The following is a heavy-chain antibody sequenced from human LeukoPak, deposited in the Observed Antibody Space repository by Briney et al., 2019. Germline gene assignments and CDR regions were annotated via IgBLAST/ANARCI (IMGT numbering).Heavy chain of an antibody. J-gene: IGHJ4*02. CDR3: ARESASYYDSSGHPPDY. CDR2: INTNTGNP. Sequence: GASVKVSCKASGYTFISYSMNWVRQAPGQGLEWMGWINTNTGNPTYAQGFTGRFVFSLDTSVSTAYLQISSLKAEDTAVYYCARESASYYDSSGHPPDYWGQGTLVTVSS. D-gene: IGHD3-22*01. CDR1: GYTFISYS. V-gene: IGHV7-4-1*02.